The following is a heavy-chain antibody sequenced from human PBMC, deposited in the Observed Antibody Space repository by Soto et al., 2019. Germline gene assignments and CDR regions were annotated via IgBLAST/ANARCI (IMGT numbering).Heavy chain of an antibody. Sequence: QVQLVQSGPEVKKPGASVKVSCKASGGTFSSYAISWVRQAPGQGLEWMGGIIPIFGTANYAQKFQGRVAITADESTSTAYMGLRSLRSEDTAVYYCARGAGGRDAFDIWGQGTMVTVSS. CDR1: GGTFSSYA. V-gene: IGHV1-69*01. CDR3: ARGAGGRDAFDI. J-gene: IGHJ3*02. CDR2: IIPIFGTA.